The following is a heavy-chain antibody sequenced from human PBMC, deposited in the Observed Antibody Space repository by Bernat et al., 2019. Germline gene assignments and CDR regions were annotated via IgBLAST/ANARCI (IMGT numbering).Heavy chain of an antibody. CDR2: IYTSGST. CDR3: AREGNYVWGSYRSPRGYNWFDP. D-gene: IGHD3-16*02. J-gene: IGHJ5*02. V-gene: IGHV4-4*07. Sequence: QVQLQESGPGLVKPSETLSLTCTVSGGSISSYYWSWIRQPAGKGLEWIGRIYTSGSTNYNPSLKSRVTMSVDTSKNQFSLKLSSVTAADTAVYYCAREGNYVWGSYRSPRGYNWFDPWGQGTLVTVSS. CDR1: GGSISSYY.